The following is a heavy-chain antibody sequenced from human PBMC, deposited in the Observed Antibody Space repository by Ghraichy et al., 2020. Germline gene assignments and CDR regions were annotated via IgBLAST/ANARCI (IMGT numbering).Heavy chain of an antibody. J-gene: IGHJ5*02. CDR2: IYHSGST. Sequence: LSLTCAVSGGSISSGGYSWSWIRQPPGKGLEWIGYIYHSGSTYYNPSLKSRVTISVDRSKNQFSLKLSSVTAADTAVYYCARGYCSSTSCYAGGYNWFDPWGQGTLVTVSS. CDR3: ARGYCSSTSCYAGGYNWFDP. D-gene: IGHD2-2*01. V-gene: IGHV4-30-2*01. CDR1: GGSISSGGYS.